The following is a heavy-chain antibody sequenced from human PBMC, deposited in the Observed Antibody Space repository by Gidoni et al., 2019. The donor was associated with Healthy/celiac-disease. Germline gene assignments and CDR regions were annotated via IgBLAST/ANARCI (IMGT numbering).Heavy chain of an antibody. D-gene: IGHD6-13*01. CDR1: GFSLSTSGVG. J-gene: IGHJ4*02. V-gene: IGHV2-5*02. CDR3: AHSAYSSSSRPFDY. Sequence: QITLKESGPTLVKPTQTLTLTCTFSGFSLSTSGVGVGWIRQPPGKALEWLALIYWDDDKRYSPSLKSRLTITKDTSKHQVVLTMTNMDPVDTATYYCAHSAYSSSSRPFDYWGQGTLVTVSS. CDR2: IYWDDDK.